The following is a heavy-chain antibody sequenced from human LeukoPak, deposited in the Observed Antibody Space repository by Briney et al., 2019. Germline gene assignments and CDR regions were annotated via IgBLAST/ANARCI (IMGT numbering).Heavy chain of an antibody. CDR1: GGSISGYY. CDR2: IYYSGTT. CDR3: ARFTIFGVPASHAFDI. D-gene: IGHD3-3*01. J-gene: IGHJ3*02. V-gene: IGHV4-59*08. Sequence: PSETLSLTCSVSGGSISGYYWSWIRQPPGKGLEWIGYIYYSGTTIYNPSLKSRLTISLDTSKNQFSLNLSSVTAADTAVYYCARFTIFGVPASHAFDIWGQGTMVTVSS.